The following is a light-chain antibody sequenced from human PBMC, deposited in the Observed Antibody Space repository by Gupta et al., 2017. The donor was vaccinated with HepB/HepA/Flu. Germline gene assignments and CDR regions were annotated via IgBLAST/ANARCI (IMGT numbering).Light chain of an antibody. CDR3: QQTYRTPFT. J-gene: IGKJ2*01. V-gene: IGKV1-39*01. Sequence: DTQMTQSPSPLSASVGDRVTITCRASQSISNYLDWYQQKPGKAPNLFIYSASTLQSGVPSRFSGSGSGTDFSLTTSSLQPEDSATYYCQQTYRTPFTFGQGTKLEIK. CDR1: QSISNY. CDR2: SAS.